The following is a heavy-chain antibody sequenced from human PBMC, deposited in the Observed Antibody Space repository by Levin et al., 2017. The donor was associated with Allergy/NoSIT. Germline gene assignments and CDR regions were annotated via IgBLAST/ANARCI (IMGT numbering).Heavy chain of an antibody. J-gene: IGHJ4*02. CDR2: IYYSGST. V-gene: IGHV4-61*01. Sequence: PSETLSLTCTVSGGSVSSGSYYWSWIRQPPGKGLEWIGYIYYSGSTNYNPSLKSRVTISVDTSKNQFSLKLSSVTAADTAVYYCARGRWELRRRIYEYKDWGQGTLVTVSS. D-gene: IGHD1-26*01. CDR1: GGSVSSGSYY. CDR3: ARGRWELRRRIYEYKD.